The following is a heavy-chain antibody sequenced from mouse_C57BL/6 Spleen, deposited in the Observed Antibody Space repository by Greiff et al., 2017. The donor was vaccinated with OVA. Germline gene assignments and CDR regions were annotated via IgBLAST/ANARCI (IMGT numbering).Heavy chain of an antibody. D-gene: IGHD1-1*01. CDR1: GYTFTSYW. J-gene: IGHJ4*01. CDR2: IYPSSGST. CDR3: GRREYGSRPYAMDY. Sequence: QVQLQQPGAELVKPGASVKLSCKASGYTFTSYWITWVKQRPGQGLEWIGDIYPSSGSTNYNEKFKSKATLTVDTSSSTAYMQLSSLPSEDSAVYYCGRREYGSRPYAMDYWGQGTSVTVSS. V-gene: IGHV1-55*01.